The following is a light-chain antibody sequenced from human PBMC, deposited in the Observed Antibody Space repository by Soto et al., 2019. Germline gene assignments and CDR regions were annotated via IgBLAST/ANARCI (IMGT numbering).Light chain of an antibody. Sequence: QAVVTQEPSLTVSPGGTVTLTCASSAGAVTSDYYPTWLQQKPGQPPRALIYSTGTKHSWTPARFSGSLLGGRAALTLSRVQPEDEADYYCLLFFRGTQVGMFGGGTKLTVL. V-gene: IGLV7-43*01. J-gene: IGLJ3*02. CDR2: STG. CDR3: LLFFRGTQVGM. CDR1: AGAVTSDYY.